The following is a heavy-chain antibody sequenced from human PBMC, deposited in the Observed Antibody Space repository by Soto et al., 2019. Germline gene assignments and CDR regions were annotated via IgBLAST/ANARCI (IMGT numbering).Heavy chain of an antibody. Sequence: QVQLQQWGAGLLKPSETLSLTSAVYGGSFSGYYCSWIRHPPGKGLEWIGEINHSGSTNYNPSLKSRVTISVDTSKNQFSLKLSSVTAADTAVYYCARTYSSSWSPFEYWGQGTLVTVSS. CDR1: GGSFSGYY. CDR2: INHSGST. J-gene: IGHJ4*02. V-gene: IGHV4-34*01. D-gene: IGHD6-13*01. CDR3: ARTYSSSWSPFEY.